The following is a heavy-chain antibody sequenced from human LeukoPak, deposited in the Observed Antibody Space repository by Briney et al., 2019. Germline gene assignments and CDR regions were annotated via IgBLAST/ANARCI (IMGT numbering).Heavy chain of an antibody. CDR3: ARGKGSRSWFPYYYYYMDV. D-gene: IGHD6-13*01. CDR1: GGSFSGYY. J-gene: IGHJ6*03. Sequence: PSETLSLTCAVYGGSFSGYYWSWIRQPPGKGLEWIGEINHSGSTNYNPSLKSRVTISVDTSKNQFSLKLSSVTAADTAVYYCARGKGSRSWFPYYYYYMDVWGKGTTVTVSS. CDR2: INHSGST. V-gene: IGHV4-34*01.